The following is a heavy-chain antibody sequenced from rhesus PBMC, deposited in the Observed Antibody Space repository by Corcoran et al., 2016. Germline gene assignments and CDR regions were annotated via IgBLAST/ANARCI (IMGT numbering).Heavy chain of an antibody. Sequence: QVQLPESGPGLVKPSETLSLTCAVSGGSFSGYYWGWGRQPPGKGLVWIWDISGSSETTAFTPSLKRLVTISTDTSKNQFSLELGSVTPADTAVYYCARGYLYRTYFDYWGQGVLVTVSS. CDR2: ISGSSETT. CDR3: ARGYLYRTYFDY. J-gene: IGHJ4*01. V-gene: IGHV4-165*01. CDR1: GGSFSGYY. D-gene: IGHD1-1-1*01.